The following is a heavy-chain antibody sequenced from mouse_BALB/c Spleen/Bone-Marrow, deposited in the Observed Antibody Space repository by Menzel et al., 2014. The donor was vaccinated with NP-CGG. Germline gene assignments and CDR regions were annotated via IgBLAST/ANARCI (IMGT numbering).Heavy chain of an antibody. CDR2: ISSGSSTI. V-gene: IGHV5-17*02. Sequence: EVKLVESGGGLVQPGGSRKLSCAASGFTFSSFGMHWVRQAPEKGLEWVAYISSGSSTIYYGDTVMGRFTISRDNPKNTLFLQMTSLRSEDTATYYCVRSGSSSGYFDYWGQGTLSQSPQ. D-gene: IGHD1-1*01. CDR1: GFTFSSFG. CDR3: VRSGSSSGYFDY. J-gene: IGHJ2*01.